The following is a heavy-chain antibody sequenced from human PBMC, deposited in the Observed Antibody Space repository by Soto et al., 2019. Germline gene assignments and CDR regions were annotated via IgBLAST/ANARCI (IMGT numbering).Heavy chain of an antibody. CDR1: GFTFSNYW. J-gene: IGHJ4*02. V-gene: IGHV3-74*01. D-gene: IGHD6-19*01. CDR3: VRGSNGWSGIDY. CDR2: ISGAGSGT. Sequence: EVQLVESGGGLVQPGGSLGLSCTASGFTFSNYWMYWVRQAPGKGLVWVSRISGAGSGTYYEDSVKGRFTISRDKAKNTLCLQMHSLRVEDTAVYHWVRGSNGWSGIDYWGQGILVTVS.